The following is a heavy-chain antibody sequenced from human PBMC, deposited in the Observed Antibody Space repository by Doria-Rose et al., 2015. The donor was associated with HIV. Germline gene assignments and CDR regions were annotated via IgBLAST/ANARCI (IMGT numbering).Heavy chain of an antibody. CDR2: IFSDDER. J-gene: IGHJ4*02. CDR1: GVSLSSPGMG. V-gene: IGHV2-26*01. CDR3: ARIKSSRWYHKYYFDF. Sequence: QVTLKESGPVLVKPTETLTPTCTVSGVSLSSPGMGVSWIRQPPGKALEWLANIFSDDERSYKTSLKSRLTISRGTSKSRVVLTMTDMDPVDTATYYCARIKSSRWYHKYYFDFWGQGTLVIVSA. D-gene: IGHD6-13*01.